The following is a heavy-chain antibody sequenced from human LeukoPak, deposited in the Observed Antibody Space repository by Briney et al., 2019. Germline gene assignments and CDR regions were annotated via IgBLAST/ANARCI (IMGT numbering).Heavy chain of an antibody. CDR2: INPNSGGT. Sequence: ASVKVSCKASGYTFTSYGISWVRQAPGQGLEWMGWINPNSGGTNYAQKFQGRVTMTRDTSISTAYMELSRLRSDDTAVYYCARDNGSGWSNLYYFDYWGQGTLVTVSS. D-gene: IGHD6-19*01. CDR3: ARDNGSGWSNLYYFDY. J-gene: IGHJ4*02. CDR1: GYTFTSYG. V-gene: IGHV1-2*02.